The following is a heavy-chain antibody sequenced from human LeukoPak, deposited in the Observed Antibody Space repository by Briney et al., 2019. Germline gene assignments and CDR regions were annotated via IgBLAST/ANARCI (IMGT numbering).Heavy chain of an antibody. J-gene: IGHJ4*02. CDR3: ARGTYIVVVPAAMGLDY. V-gene: IGHV1-46*01. Sequence: ASVKVSCKASGYTFTSYYMHWVRQAPGQGLEWMGIINPSGGSTSYAQKFQGRVTMTRDTSTSTVYMELSCLRSEDTAVYYCARGTYIVVVPAAMGLDYWGQGTLVTVSS. CDR2: INPSGGST. CDR1: GYTFTSYY. D-gene: IGHD2-2*01.